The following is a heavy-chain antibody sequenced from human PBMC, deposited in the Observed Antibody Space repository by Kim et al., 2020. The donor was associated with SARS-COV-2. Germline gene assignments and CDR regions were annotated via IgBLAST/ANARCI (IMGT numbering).Heavy chain of an antibody. CDR3: ARDRVVVVTAGPSHWFDP. CDR1: GFTFSSYE. Sequence: GGSLRLSCAASGFTFSSYEMNWVRQAPGKGLEWVSYISSSGSTIYYADSVKGRFTISRDNAKNSLYLQMNSLRAEDTAVYYCARDRVVVVTAGPSHWFDPWGQGTLVTVSS. V-gene: IGHV3-48*03. CDR2: ISSSGSTI. J-gene: IGHJ5*02. D-gene: IGHD2-21*02.